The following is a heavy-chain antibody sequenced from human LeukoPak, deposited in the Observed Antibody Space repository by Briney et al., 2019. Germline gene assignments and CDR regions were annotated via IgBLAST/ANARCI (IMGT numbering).Heavy chain of an antibody. Sequence: SETLSPTCTVSGGSISGFYWSWIRQPPGKELQWIGSIFYSGSTNYNPSLKSRVTISVDTSKNQFSLNLSSVTAADTAVYYCVRGEGYSGSYFDYWGQGTLVTVSS. CDR2: IFYSGST. J-gene: IGHJ4*02. D-gene: IGHD1-26*01. V-gene: IGHV4-59*01. CDR3: VRGEGYSGSYFDY. CDR1: GGSISGFY.